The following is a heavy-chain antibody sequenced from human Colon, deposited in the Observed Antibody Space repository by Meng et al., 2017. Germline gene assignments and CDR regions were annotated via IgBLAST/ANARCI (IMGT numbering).Heavy chain of an antibody. CDR1: GFTFSSYA. Sequence: GESLKISCAASGFTFSSYAMHWVRQAPGKGQEWVAVISYDGSNKYYADSVKGRFTISRDNSKNTLYLQMNSLRAEDTAVYYCARERIQLWSHYFDYWGQGTLVTVSS. J-gene: IGHJ4*02. CDR3: ARERIQLWSHYFDY. D-gene: IGHD5-18*01. V-gene: IGHV3-30*04. CDR2: ISYDGSNK.